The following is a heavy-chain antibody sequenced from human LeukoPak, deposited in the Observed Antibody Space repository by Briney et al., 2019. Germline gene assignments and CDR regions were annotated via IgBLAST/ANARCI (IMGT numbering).Heavy chain of an antibody. CDR2: ISNSGDTI. D-gene: IGHD1-1*01. V-gene: IGHV3-11*01. CDR1: GFTFSGYY. Sequence: GGSLRLSCVASGFTFSGYYMSWIRQSPEKGLEWLSYISNSGDTIYYADSVKGRFTISGDNAKNSLYLQMDSLRAEDTALYYCATNLPSRNDGWPLFDSWGQGTLVTVSS. J-gene: IGHJ4*02. CDR3: ATNLPSRNDGWPLFDS.